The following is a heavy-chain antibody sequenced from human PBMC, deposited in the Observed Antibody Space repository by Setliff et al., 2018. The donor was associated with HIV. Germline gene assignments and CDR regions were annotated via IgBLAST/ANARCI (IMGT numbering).Heavy chain of an antibody. CDR3: ARDYPPYHSGAYYFYL. CDR2: IYYNGHT. J-gene: IGHJ4*02. CDR1: SGSISPYY. D-gene: IGHD6-19*01. V-gene: IGHV4-59*01. Sequence: ETLSLTCAVSSGSISPYYWSWNRQPPGRGLEWIGFIYYNGHTTDSPSRKSRVTISLDSSKDQFSLKLTSVTAADAAVYYCARDYPPYHSGAYYFYLWRQGTLVTVSS.